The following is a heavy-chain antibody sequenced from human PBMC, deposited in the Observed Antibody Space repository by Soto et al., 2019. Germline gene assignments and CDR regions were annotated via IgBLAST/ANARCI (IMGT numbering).Heavy chain of an antibody. D-gene: IGHD3-22*01. J-gene: IGHJ4*02. CDR1: GYTFTSYD. V-gene: IGHV1-8*01. CDR3: AREARMSGYYSGFDY. Sequence: ASVKVSCKASGYTFTSYDINWVRQATGQGLEWMGWMNPNSGNTGYAQKFQGRVTMTRNTSISTAYMELRSLRSDDTAVYYCAREARMSGYYSGFDYWGQGTLVTVSS. CDR2: MNPNSGNT.